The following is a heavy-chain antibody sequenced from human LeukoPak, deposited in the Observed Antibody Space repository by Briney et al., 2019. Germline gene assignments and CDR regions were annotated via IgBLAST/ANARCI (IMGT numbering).Heavy chain of an antibody. CDR2: ISWVGGST. CDR1: GFTFVVSA. Sequence: GGSLRLSCAASGFTFVVSARHWVRHAPGEGLWWVSLISWVGGSTYYADSVKARFTISRDNSKSSLYLQMNSMRAEDTALYYCAKGGVGATSVGYYFDYWGQGTLVTVSS. J-gene: IGHJ4*02. CDR3: AKGGVGATSVGYYFDY. D-gene: IGHD1-26*01. V-gene: IGHV3-43D*03.